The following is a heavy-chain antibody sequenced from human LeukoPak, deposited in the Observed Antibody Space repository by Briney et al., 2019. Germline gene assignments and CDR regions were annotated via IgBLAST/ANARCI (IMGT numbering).Heavy chain of an antibody. CDR1: GFSFSTFW. V-gene: IGHV3-7*01. D-gene: IGHD1-26*01. CDR2: IKEDESAK. CDR3: ARDVGGSLDY. J-gene: IGHJ4*02. Sequence: GGSLRLSCAASGFSFSTFWMAWVHQAPGKGLEWVANIKEDESAKHQADSVKGRFTIFRDNAQNSVYLQMSSLRGEDTAVYYCARDVGGSLDYWGQGTLVTVSS.